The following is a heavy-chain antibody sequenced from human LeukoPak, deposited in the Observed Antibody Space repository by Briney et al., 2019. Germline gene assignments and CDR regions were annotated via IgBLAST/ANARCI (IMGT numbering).Heavy chain of an antibody. V-gene: IGHV3-7*01. J-gene: IGHJ6*02. CDR1: GFTFSSYW. Sequence: GGSLRLSCAASGFTFSSYWMTWVRQAPGKGLEWVANIRQDGGEKYHVASVKGRFTISRDNAKNTLYLQMNSLRAEDTAVYYCSRDSLSSCGGDCYSGLDVWGQGTTVTVSS. CDR2: IRQDGGEK. CDR3: SRDSLSSCGGDCYSGLDV. D-gene: IGHD2-21*02.